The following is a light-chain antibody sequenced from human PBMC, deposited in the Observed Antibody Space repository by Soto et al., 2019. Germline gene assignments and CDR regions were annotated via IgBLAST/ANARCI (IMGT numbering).Light chain of an antibody. CDR1: QTVGSNY. CDR2: AAS. Sequence: IVLTQSPGTLSLSPGESATLSCRASQTVGSNYLAWYQQRPGQAPSLLIYAASSRATGIPDRISDSGSGTDVTPANSRLEPEDFAVYYCQKYLTSDQTFGQGTKVELK. CDR3: QKYLTSDQT. J-gene: IGKJ1*01. V-gene: IGKV3-20*01.